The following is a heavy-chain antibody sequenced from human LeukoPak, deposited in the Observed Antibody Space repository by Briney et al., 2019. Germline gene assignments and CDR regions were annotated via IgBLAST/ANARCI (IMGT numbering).Heavy chain of an antibody. CDR1: GYTFTGYY. J-gene: IGHJ6*02. CDR2: INPNSGGT. Sequence: ASVKVSCKASGYTFTGYYMHWVRQAPGQGLEWMGWINPNSGGTNYAQKFQGRVTMTRDTSISTVYMELRSLRSDDTAVYYCARDLDIVVVAAALRHYGLDVWGQGTTVTVSS. V-gene: IGHV1-2*02. D-gene: IGHD2-15*01. CDR3: ARDLDIVVVAAALRHYGLDV.